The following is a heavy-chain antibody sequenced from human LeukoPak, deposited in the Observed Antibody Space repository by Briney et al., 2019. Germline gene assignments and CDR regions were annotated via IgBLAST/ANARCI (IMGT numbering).Heavy chain of an antibody. Sequence: PGGSLRLSCAASGFTFTNAWMSWVRQAPGKGLEWVGRIKGKTDGGTRDYAAPVKGRFTVSRDDSKNTLYLQMNSLKTEDTALYYCTTVGRDGYNYRPYWGQGTLVTVSS. D-gene: IGHD5-24*01. J-gene: IGHJ4*02. CDR2: IKGKTDGGTR. V-gene: IGHV3-15*01. CDR1: GFTFTNAW. CDR3: TTVGRDGYNYRPY.